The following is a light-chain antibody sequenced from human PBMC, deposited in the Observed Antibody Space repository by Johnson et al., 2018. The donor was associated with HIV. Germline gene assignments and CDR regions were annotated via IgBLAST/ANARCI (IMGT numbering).Light chain of an antibody. V-gene: IGLV1-51*01. CDR1: ISNIGNSY. CDR2: DNN. CDR3: GTWGGV. J-gene: IGLJ1*01. Sequence: QSVLTQPPSVSAAPGQKVTISCSGSISNIGNSYVSWYQQLPGTAPKLLIYDNNKRPSGIPDRFSGSKSGTSATLGITGLQTWDEADYYCGTWGGVFGTGTKVTVL.